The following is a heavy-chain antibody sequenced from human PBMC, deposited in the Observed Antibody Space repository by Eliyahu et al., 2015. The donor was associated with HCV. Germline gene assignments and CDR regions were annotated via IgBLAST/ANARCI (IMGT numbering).Heavy chain of an antibody. D-gene: IGHD2-2*01. V-gene: IGHV3-23*01. Sequence: EVQLLESGGALVQSGGSLRLSCAASGFXFNVYAMTWVRQAPGKGLEWVSTIGSGGSNIYYADSVKGRFTISRDNSKNTVDLQMNSLRADDTGVYYCAKDRQCSSTTCSFDSWGQGALVTVSS. CDR1: GFXFNVYA. CDR3: AKDRQCSSTTCSFDS. J-gene: IGHJ4*02. CDR2: IGSGGSNI.